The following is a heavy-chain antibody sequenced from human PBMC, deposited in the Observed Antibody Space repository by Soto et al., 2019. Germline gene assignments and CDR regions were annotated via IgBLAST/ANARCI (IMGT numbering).Heavy chain of an antibody. J-gene: IGHJ4*02. CDR2: VNSDGSRT. V-gene: IGHV3-74*01. CDR1: GITFSDNW. Sequence: EVQLVESGGGLVQPGGSLRLSCVVSGITFSDNWMHWVRQAPGKGLVWVSRVNSDGSRTSYADSVKGRFTISRDNAKNTLYLQMTSLRAEDTAVYYCARDVQLQSFDYWGQGTLVTVSS. CDR3: ARDVQLQSFDY. D-gene: IGHD5-18*01.